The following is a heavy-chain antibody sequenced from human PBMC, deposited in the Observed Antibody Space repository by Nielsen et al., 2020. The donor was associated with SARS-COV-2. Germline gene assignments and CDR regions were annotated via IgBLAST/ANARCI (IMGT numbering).Heavy chain of an antibody. J-gene: IGHJ4*02. CDR3: ARAAGTAIDY. D-gene: IGHD5-18*01. V-gene: IGHV3-13*04. CDR1: GFNFSSYD. CDR2: IDTSGDT. Sequence: GGSLRLSCAASGFNFSSYDILWARQATGKGLEWVSTIDTSGDTFYPDSVKGRFTVSRENAKNSLFLQMNSLRVGDTAVYYCARAAGTAIDYWGQGALVTVSS.